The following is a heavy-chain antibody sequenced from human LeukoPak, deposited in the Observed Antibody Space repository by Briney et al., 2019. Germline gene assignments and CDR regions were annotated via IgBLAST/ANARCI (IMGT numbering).Heavy chain of an antibody. V-gene: IGHV1-18*01. D-gene: IGHD1-26*01. CDR1: GYTFTSYG. CDR2: ISAYNGNT. CDR3: AREPTSGSYPEYFQH. Sequence: ASVKVSCKASGYTFTSYGISWVRQAPGQGLEWMGWISAYNGNTNYAQKPQGRVTMTTDTSTSTAYMELRSLRSDDTAVYYCAREPTSGSYPEYFQHWGQGTLVTVSS. J-gene: IGHJ1*01.